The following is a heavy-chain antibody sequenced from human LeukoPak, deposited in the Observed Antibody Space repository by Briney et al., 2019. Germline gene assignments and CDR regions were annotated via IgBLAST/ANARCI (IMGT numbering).Heavy chain of an antibody. CDR1: GGTFSSYA. J-gene: IGHJ3*02. V-gene: IGHV1-69*13. CDR2: IIPIFGTA. D-gene: IGHD2-21*01. CDR3: AANTPRVVREDAFDI. Sequence: SVKVSCKASGGTFSSYAISWVRQAPGQGLEWMGGIIPIFGTANYAQKFQGRVTITADESTSTAYMELSSLRSEDTAVYYCAANTPRVVREDAFDIWGQGTMVTVSS.